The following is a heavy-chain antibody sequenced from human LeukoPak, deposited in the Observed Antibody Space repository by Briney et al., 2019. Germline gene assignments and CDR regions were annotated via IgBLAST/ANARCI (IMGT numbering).Heavy chain of an antibody. J-gene: IGHJ5*02. D-gene: IGHD2-15*01. CDR3: YSTGTDDDGGGNWFDP. Sequence: GGSLRLSCAASGFTFSSYSMNWVRQAPGKGLEWVSSISSSSSYIDYADSVKGRFTISRDNAKNSLYLQMNSLRVEDTAVYYCYSTGTDDDGGGNWFDPWGQGTLVTVSS. V-gene: IGHV3-21*01. CDR1: GFTFSSYS. CDR2: ISSSSSYI.